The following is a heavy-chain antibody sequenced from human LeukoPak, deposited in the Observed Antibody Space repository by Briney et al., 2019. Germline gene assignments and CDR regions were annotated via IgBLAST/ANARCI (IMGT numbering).Heavy chain of an antibody. V-gene: IGHV1-8*01. D-gene: IGHD3-3*01. CDR2: MNPNSGNT. CDR3: ARGEVGFGVVMEDWSDP. CDR1: GYTFTSYD. Sequence: GASVKVSCKASGYTFTSYDINWVRQATGQGLEWMGWMNPNSGNTGYAQKFQGRVTMTRNTSISTAYMELSSLRSEDTAVYYCARGEVGFGVVMEDWSDPWGQGTLVTVSS. J-gene: IGHJ5*02.